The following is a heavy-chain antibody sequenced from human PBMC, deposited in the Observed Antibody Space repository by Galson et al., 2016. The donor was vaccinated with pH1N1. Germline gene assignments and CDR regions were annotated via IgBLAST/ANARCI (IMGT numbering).Heavy chain of an antibody. CDR2: ISWNSGSI. Sequence: SLRLSCAASRSTFDDYAMHWVRQAPGKGLEWVSGISWNSGSIGYADSVKGRFTISRDNAKNSLYLQMNSLRAEDTALYYCAKVDGYYLGYFDYWGQGTLVTVSS. V-gene: IGHV3-9*01. D-gene: IGHD1-26*01. CDR1: RSTFDDYA. J-gene: IGHJ4*02. CDR3: AKVDGYYLGYFDY.